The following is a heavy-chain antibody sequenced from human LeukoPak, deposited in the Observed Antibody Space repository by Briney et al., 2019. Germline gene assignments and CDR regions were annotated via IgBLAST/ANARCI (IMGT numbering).Heavy chain of an antibody. D-gene: IGHD3-16*01. CDR2: IGSSSSYI. CDR3: ASPGQGGY. CDR1: GFTFSSYS. V-gene: IGHV3-21*01. Sequence: PGGSLRLSCAASGFTFSSYSMNWVRQAPGKGLEWVSSIGSSSSYIYYADSVKGRFTISRDNAKNSLYLQMNSLRAEDTAVYYCASPGQGGYWGQRALVTVSS. J-gene: IGHJ4*02.